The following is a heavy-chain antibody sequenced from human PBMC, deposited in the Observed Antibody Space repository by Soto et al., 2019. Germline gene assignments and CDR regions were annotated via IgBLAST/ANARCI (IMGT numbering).Heavy chain of an antibody. J-gene: IGHJ4*02. CDR1: GYIFINYY. CDR3: ARHLAAGDL. V-gene: IGHV1-46*01. Sequence: QVHLVQSGAEVKKPGASVKVSCKASGYIFINYYIHWVRQAPGHGLEWMAIINPTGGSTNYAQKCPSRDTMTTHTSTTTAYTARSTLKSDDTSMYYSARHLAAGDLWGQGTLVTVSS. D-gene: IGHD2-21*01. CDR2: INPTGGST.